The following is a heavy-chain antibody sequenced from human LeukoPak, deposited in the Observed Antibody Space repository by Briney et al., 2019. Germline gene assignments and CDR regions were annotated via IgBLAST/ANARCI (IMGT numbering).Heavy chain of an antibody. CDR1: GFTFDDYA. D-gene: IGHD5-18*01. CDR2: ISWNSGSI. V-gene: IGHV3-9*03. J-gene: IGHJ3*02. Sequence: PGGSLRLSCAASGFTFDDYAMHWVRQAPGKGLEWVSGISWNSGSIGYADSVKGRFTISRDNAKNSPYLQMNSLRAEDMALYYCAKLGGYHDAFDIWGQGTMVTVSS. CDR3: AKLGGYHDAFDI.